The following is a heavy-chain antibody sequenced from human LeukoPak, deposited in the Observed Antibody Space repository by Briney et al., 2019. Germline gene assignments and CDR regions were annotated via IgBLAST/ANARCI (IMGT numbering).Heavy chain of an antibody. D-gene: IGHD6-6*01. J-gene: IGHJ6*03. CDR3: ARGESSSSPLYYYYYYMDV. Sequence: SETLSLTCTVSGGFISSGSYYWSWIRQPAGKGLEWIGRIYTSGSTNYNPSLKSRVTISVDTSKSQFSLKLSSVTAADTAMYYCARGESSSSPLYYYYYYMDVWGKGTTVTVSS. CDR2: IYTSGST. V-gene: IGHV4-61*02. CDR1: GGFISSGSYY.